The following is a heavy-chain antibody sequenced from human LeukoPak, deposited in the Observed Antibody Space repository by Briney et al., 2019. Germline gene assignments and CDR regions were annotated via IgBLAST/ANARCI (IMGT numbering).Heavy chain of an antibody. V-gene: IGHV4-4*09. CDR2: IYTSGST. CDR1: GDSISSYY. CDR3: ARRKRNSSYYYYMDV. J-gene: IGHJ6*03. D-gene: IGHD1-14*01. Sequence: SETLSLTCTVSGDSISSYYWSWIRQPPGKGLEWIGYIYTSGSTNYNPSLKSRVTISVDTSKNQFSLKLSSVTAADTAVYYCARRKRNSSYYYYMDVWGKGTTVTVSS.